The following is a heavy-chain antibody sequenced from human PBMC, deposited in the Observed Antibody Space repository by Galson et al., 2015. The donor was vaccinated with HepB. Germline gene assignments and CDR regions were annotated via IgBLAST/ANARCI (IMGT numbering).Heavy chain of an antibody. D-gene: IGHD6-13*01. CDR3: ARDPELGIAAAGTGHFDY. J-gene: IGHJ4*02. Sequence: SLRLSCAASGFTFSSYGMHWVRQAPGKGLEWVAVIWYDGSNKYYADSVKGRFTISRDNSKNTLYLQMNSLRAEDTAVYYCARDPELGIAAAGTGHFDYWGQGTLVTVSS. V-gene: IGHV3-33*01. CDR2: IWYDGSNK. CDR1: GFTFSSYG.